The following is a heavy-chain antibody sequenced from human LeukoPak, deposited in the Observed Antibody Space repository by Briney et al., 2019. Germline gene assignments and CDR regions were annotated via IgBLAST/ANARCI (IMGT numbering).Heavy chain of an antibody. J-gene: IGHJ4*02. V-gene: IGHV4-34*01. D-gene: IGHD3-22*01. CDR1: GGSFSGYY. CDR2: INHSGST. CDR3: ASTSPKYYYESSGYSSLFDN. Sequence: SETLSLTCAVYGGSFSGYYWSWIRQPPGKGLEWIGEINHSGSTNYNPSLKSRVTISVDTSKNQFSLKLRSVTAADTALYYCASTSPKYYYESSGYSSLFDNWGQGTLVTVSS.